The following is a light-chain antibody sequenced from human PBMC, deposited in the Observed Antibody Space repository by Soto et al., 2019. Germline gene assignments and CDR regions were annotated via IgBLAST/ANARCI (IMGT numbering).Light chain of an antibody. J-gene: IGLJ3*02. Sequence: QSVLTQPTSASGAPGQRVTISCSGSRSNIGSNAVTWYQHFPGTAPKVLIYSDHQRPSGVPDRFSGSKSGTSASLAISGLRAEDEADYFCAAWGDRLNTWVFGGGTKVTVL. V-gene: IGLV1-44*01. CDR1: RSNIGSNA. CDR3: AAWGDRLNTWV. CDR2: SDH.